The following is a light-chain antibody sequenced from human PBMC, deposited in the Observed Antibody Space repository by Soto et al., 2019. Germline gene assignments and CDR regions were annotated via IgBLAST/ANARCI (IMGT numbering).Light chain of an antibody. CDR2: EVS. V-gene: IGLV2-23*02. J-gene: IGLJ2*01. CDR3: CSYAGSSTLEV. Sequence: QSALTQPASVSGSPGQSITISCTGTSSDVGSYNLVSWYQQHPGKAPKLMIYEVSKRSSGVSNRFSGSKSGNTASLTISGLQAEDEADYYCCSYAGSSTLEVFGGGTKLTVL. CDR1: SSDVGSYNL.